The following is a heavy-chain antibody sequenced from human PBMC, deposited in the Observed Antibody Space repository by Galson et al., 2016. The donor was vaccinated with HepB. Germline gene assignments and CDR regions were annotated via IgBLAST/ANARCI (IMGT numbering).Heavy chain of an antibody. CDR2: IIPIFGTV. J-gene: IGHJ6*03. D-gene: IGHD2-2*01. Sequence: SVKVSCKASGGIFSNYAFSWVRQAPGQGLEWMGGIIPIFGTVNYAQKFQGRLTITADKSTSTAYMELSSLTSEDTAVYFCARDLFADTVVVPAASPLYMAVWGKGTTVTGSS. V-gene: IGHV1-69*06. CDR3: ARDLFADTVVVPAASPLYMAV. CDR1: GGIFSNYA.